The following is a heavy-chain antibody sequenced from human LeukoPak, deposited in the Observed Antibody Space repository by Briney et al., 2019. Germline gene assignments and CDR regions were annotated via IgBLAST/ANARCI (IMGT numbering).Heavy chain of an antibody. V-gene: IGHV3-30*04. CDR1: GFNFNTYA. J-gene: IGHJ6*03. CDR3: ARVGVSSSVVNYYFYYMDV. CDR2: ISYDRSNT. Sequence: GGSLRLSCAASGFNFNTYAMHWVRQAPGKGLEWVSVISYDRSNTYYADSVRGRFTISRDNSKNTLYLQMSSLRVEDTAVYYCARVGVSSSVVNYYFYYMDVWGKGTTVIVSS. D-gene: IGHD4-23*01.